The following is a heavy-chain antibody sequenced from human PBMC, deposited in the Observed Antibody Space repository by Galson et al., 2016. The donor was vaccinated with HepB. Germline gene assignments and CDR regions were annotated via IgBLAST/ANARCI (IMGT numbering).Heavy chain of an antibody. D-gene: IGHD6-6*01. Sequence: SLRLSCAASGFTFSSYSLHWVRQAPGKGLEWVSSISRSSSYIHYADSVTGRFTISRDNAKNSLYLQMNSLRAEDTAVYYCEAVSSSSGEDFDYWGQGTLVTVSS. CDR2: ISRSSSYI. CDR1: GFTFSSYS. J-gene: IGHJ4*02. CDR3: EAVSSSSGEDFDY. V-gene: IGHV3-21*06.